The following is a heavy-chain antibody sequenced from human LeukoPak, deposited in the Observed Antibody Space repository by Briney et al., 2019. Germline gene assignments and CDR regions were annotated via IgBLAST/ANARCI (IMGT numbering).Heavy chain of an antibody. CDR1: GYTFTSYG. Sequence: GASVKVSCKASGYTFTSYGISWVRQAPGQGLEWMGWISAYNGNTNYAQKLQGRVTMTTDTSTSTAYMELRSLRSDDTAAYYCARDPAYYYDSSGCDYWGQGTLVTVSS. D-gene: IGHD3-22*01. CDR3: ARDPAYYYDSSGCDY. V-gene: IGHV1-18*01. CDR2: ISAYNGNT. J-gene: IGHJ4*02.